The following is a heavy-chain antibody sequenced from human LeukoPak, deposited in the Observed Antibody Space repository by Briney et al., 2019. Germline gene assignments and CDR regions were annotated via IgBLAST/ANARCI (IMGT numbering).Heavy chain of an antibody. D-gene: IGHD2-21*01. CDR3: ARVSQFPGISSDY. V-gene: IGHV3-74*01. J-gene: IGHJ4*02. CDR1: GFTFSSHC. CDR2: ISGNGWST. Sequence: PGGSLRLSCAASGFTFSSHCMHWVRQAPGKGLEWVSRISGNGWSTCYADSVKGRFTASRDNAENTLYLQMNSLRAEDTAVYYCARVSQFPGISSDYGGEGSLVTVSS.